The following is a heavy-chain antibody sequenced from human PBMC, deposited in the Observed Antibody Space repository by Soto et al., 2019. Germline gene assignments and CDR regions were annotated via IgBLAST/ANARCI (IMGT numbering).Heavy chain of an antibody. CDR2: INHSGST. D-gene: IGHD3-22*01. CDR1: GGSFSGYY. J-gene: IGHJ4*02. CDR3: ARVGYYDSSGYYGDY. V-gene: IGHV4-34*01. Sequence: SEALSLSCAVYGGSFSGYYWSWIRQPPGKGLEWIGEINHSGSTNYNPSLKSRVTISVDTSKNQFSLKLSSVTAADTAVYYCARVGYYDSSGYYGDYWGQGTLVTVSS.